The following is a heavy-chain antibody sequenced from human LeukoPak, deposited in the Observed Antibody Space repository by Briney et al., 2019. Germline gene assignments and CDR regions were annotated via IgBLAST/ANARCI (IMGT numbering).Heavy chain of an antibody. Sequence: SETLSLTCAVYGGSFSDYYWTWIRQSPGKGLEWIGEINHSVSTTYNPSLRSRVTISVDASKNQFSLRMSSVTAADTGVYYCAREGSYFGSGSPPLEFWSRGTQVTVSS. D-gene: IGHD3-10*01. V-gene: IGHV4-34*01. CDR2: INHSVST. CDR3: AREGSYFGSGSPPLEF. CDR1: GGSFSDYY. J-gene: IGHJ4*02.